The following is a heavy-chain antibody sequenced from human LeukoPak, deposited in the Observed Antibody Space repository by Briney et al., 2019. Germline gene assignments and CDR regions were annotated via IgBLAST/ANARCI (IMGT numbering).Heavy chain of an antibody. D-gene: IGHD5-12*01. CDR3: ARDAGNSGYGCDL. CDR2: ISSNGGTT. V-gene: IGHV3-64*04. J-gene: IGHJ5*02. CDR1: GFPFSSYV. Sequence: GGSLRLSCSASGFPFSSYVMHWVRQAPGKGLEYVSGISSNGGTTYYADSVKGRFIISRDNARNLMYLQMNNLRGEDTAIYYCARDAGNSGYGCDLWGQGTLVTVSS.